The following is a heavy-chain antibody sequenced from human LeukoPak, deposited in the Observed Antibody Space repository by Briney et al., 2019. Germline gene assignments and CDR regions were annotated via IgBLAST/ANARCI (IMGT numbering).Heavy chain of an antibody. J-gene: IGHJ6*03. CDR3: AREVVIAARPGGWSDYYYYMDV. CDR2: INPNSGGT. V-gene: IGHV1-2*02. Sequence: GASVKVSCKASGYTFTGYFIHWVRQAPGHGLEWMGWINPNSGGTNYAQKFQGRVSMTRDTSISTAYMELSRLRSDDTAVYYCAREVVIAARPGGWSDYYYYMDVWGKGTTVTVSS. CDR1: GYTFTGYF. D-gene: IGHD6-6*01.